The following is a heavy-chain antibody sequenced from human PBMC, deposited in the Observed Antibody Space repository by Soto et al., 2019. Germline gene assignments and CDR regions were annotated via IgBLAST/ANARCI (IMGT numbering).Heavy chain of an antibody. CDR2: VNPHTGGT. J-gene: IGHJ4*02. V-gene: IGHV1-2*02. CDR3: ARVMAYEQQLVPFDY. D-gene: IGHD6-13*01. Sequence: QVQLVQSGAEVKKPGASVKVSCKTSGYTFIGYYLNWVRQAPGQGLEWMGWVNPHTGGTHYAQKFDGRVTMTRDTSTYTAYMELSSLKFDDTATYFCARVMAYEQQLVPFDYWGQVTLVTVS. CDR1: GYTFIGYY.